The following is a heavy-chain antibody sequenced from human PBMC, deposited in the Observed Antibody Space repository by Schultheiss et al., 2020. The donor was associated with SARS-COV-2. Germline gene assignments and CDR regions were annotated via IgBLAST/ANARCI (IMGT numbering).Heavy chain of an antibody. Sequence: ASVKVSCKASGYTFTSYGISWVRQAPGQGLEWMGWISAYNGNTNYAQKLQGRVTITRDTSASTAYMELSSLRSEDMAVYYCARESKYDFWSGYQYYYYYMDVWGKGTTVTVSS. J-gene: IGHJ6*03. CDR3: ARESKYDFWSGYQYYYYYMDV. CDR1: GYTFTSYG. D-gene: IGHD3-3*01. CDR2: ISAYNGNT. V-gene: IGHV1-18*03.